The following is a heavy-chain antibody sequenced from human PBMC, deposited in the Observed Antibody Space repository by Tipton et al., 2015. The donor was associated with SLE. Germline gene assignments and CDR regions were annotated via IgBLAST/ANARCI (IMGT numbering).Heavy chain of an antibody. CDR3: ARGDQLGIGY. CDR1: GGSMRSSSYY. J-gene: IGHJ4*02. Sequence: TLSLTCSVSGGSMRSSSYYWGWIRQPPGKGLEWIGYIYYSGSTKHNPSLKSRVTISVDTSKNQFSLKLNSVTAADTAVYYCARGDQLGIGYWGQGTLVTVSS. V-gene: IGHV4-61*05. D-gene: IGHD7-27*01. CDR2: IYYSGST.